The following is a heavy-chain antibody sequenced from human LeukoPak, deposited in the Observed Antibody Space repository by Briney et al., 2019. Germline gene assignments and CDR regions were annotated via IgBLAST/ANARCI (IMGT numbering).Heavy chain of an antibody. CDR3: ASVGMTGLTTVTTSGAFDI. V-gene: IGHV1-69*06. Sequence: SVKASCKASGGTFSSYAISWVRQAPGQGLEWMGRIIPIFGTANYAQKFQGRVTITADKSTSTAYMELSSLRSEDTAVYYCASVGMTGLTTVTTSGAFDIWGQGTMVTVSS. CDR2: IIPIFGTA. CDR1: GGTFSSYA. J-gene: IGHJ3*02. D-gene: IGHD4-17*01.